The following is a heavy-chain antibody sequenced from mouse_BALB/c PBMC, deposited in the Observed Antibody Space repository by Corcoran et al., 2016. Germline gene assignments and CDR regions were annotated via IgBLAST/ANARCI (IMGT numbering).Heavy chain of an antibody. V-gene: IGHV9-3-1*01. CDR3: ARRGLRHAYYYAMDY. Sequence: QIQLVQSGPELKKPGETVKISCKASGYTFTNYGMNWVKQAPGKGLKGMGWINTYTGEPTYADDFKGRFAFSLETSASTAYLQINNLKNEDTATYFCARRGLRHAYYYAMDYWGQGTSVTVSS. D-gene: IGHD1-2*01. CDR2: INTYTGEP. J-gene: IGHJ4*01. CDR1: GYTFTNYG.